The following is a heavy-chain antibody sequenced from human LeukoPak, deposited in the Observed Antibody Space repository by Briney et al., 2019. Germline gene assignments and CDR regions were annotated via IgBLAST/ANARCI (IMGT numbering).Heavy chain of an antibody. CDR1: GFTFSTYG. CDR3: AKDYDFWSGYLYY. Sequence: PGGSLRLSCAASGFTFSTYGMSWVRQAPGKGLEWVSAISGSGGSTYYADSVKGRFTISRDNSKNTLYLQMNSLRAEHTAVYYCAKDYDFWSGYLYYWGQGTLVTVSS. J-gene: IGHJ4*02. V-gene: IGHV3-23*01. CDR2: ISGSGGST. D-gene: IGHD3-3*01.